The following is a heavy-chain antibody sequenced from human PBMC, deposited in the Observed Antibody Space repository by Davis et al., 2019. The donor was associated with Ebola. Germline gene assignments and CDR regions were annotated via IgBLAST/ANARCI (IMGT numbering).Heavy chain of an antibody. CDR2: IYTGDSDT. CDR3: ASLRRTITGMDDAFDI. CDR1: GNRLNSHW. J-gene: IGHJ3*02. V-gene: IGHV5-51*01. Sequence: GESLKISCKDSGNRLNSHWIGWVGQLPGKGLELMGIIYTGDSDTRYSPSFRGQVTISADKSIKTAFLQWSSLKASDTAMYYCASLRRTITGMDDAFDIWGQGTMVTVSS. D-gene: IGHD2-8*02.